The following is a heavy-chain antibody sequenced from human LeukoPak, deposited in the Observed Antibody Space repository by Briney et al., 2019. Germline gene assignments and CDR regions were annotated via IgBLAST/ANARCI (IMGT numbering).Heavy chain of an antibody. CDR2: ISGSDSGT. CDR1: GFTFSTYA. CDR3: AKCMSGTGVCLNFDS. D-gene: IGHD2-8*02. Sequence: PGGSLRLSCEASGFTFSTYAMSWVRQPPGKGLQWVSGISGSDSGTYYTDSVKGRFTISRGNSKNTVYLEIDNLRAEDTAVYYCAKCMSGTGVCLNFDSWGQGILVTVSS. V-gene: IGHV3-23*01. J-gene: IGHJ4*02.